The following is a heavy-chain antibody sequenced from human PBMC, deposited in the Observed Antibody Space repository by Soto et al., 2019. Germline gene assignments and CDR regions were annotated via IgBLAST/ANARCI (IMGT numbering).Heavy chain of an antibody. CDR2: ISSSSSYT. D-gene: IGHD3-22*01. CDR3: ARPNGGLYYYDSSGYYGY. Sequence: PGGSLRLSCAASGFTFSDYYMSWIRQAPGKGLEWVSYISSSSSYTNYADSVKGRFTISRDNAKNSLYLQMNSLRAADTAVYYCARPNGGLYYYDSSGYYGYWGQGTLVTVSS. J-gene: IGHJ4*02. V-gene: IGHV3-11*06. CDR1: GFTFSDYY.